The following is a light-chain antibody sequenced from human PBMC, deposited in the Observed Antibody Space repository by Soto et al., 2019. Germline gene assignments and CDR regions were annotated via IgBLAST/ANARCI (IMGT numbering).Light chain of an antibody. CDR1: QSISSW. V-gene: IGKV1-5*03. Sequence: DIQMTQSPSTLSASVGDRVTITCRASQSISSWLAWYQQKPGKAPKLLIYKASSLESGVPSRFSGSGSGTEFTLTLSSLQPDDFATSYCQQYNSYPWTFGQGTKVEIK. CDR3: QQYNSYPWT. CDR2: KAS. J-gene: IGKJ1*01.